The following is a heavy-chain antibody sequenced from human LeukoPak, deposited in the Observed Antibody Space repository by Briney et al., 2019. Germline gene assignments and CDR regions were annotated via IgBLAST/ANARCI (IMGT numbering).Heavy chain of an antibody. J-gene: IGHJ4*02. CDR1: GYTFTSYG. D-gene: IGHD3-16*02. V-gene: IGHV1-18*01. Sequence: ASVKVSCKASGYTFTSYGISWVRQAPGQGLEWMGWISAYNGNINSAQKLQGRLTMTTDTSTNTAYMELRGLRSDDTAVYYCARDWVRYCSTASCLLQFDSWGQGTLVTVSS. CDR3: ARDWVRYCSTASCLLQFDS. CDR2: ISAYNGNI.